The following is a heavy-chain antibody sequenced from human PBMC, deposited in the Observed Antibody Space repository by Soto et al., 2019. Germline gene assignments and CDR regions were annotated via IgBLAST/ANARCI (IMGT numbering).Heavy chain of an antibody. V-gene: IGHV3-23*01. CDR2: SSATGAGT. J-gene: IGHJ4*02. CDR3: AKDRRAGGNYGFYSDF. D-gene: IGHD1-7*01. Sequence: EMQLLESGGGLVQPGGSLRLSCAASGFTFSSYGMTWVRQAPGKGLEWVSFSSATGAGTYFADSVKGRFTISRDNSKNSLFLQLSSLRADDTAFYYCAKDRRAGGNYGFYSDFWGQGALVIVSS. CDR1: GFTFSSYG.